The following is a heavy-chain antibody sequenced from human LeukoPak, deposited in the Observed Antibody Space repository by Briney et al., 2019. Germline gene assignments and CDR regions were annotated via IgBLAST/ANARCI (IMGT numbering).Heavy chain of an antibody. CDR1: GFTFSSYA. V-gene: IGHV3-23*01. CDR2: ISGSGGST. CDR3: ARVMYNWNRRYNWFDP. J-gene: IGHJ5*02. Sequence: PGGSLRLSCAASGFTFSSYAMSWVRQAPGKGLEWVSAISGSGGSTYYADSVKGRFTISRDNSKNTLYLQMNSLRAEDTAVYYCARVMYNWNRRYNWFDPWGQGTLVTVSS. D-gene: IGHD1-20*01.